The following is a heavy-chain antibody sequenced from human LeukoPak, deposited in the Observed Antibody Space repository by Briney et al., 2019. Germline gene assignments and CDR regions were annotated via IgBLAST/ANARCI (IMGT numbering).Heavy chain of an antibody. CDR3: QKTAYEILTGYLFFDY. V-gene: IGHV4-39*01. CDR1: GGSISSSSYY. CDR2: IYYSGST. Sequence: SETLSLTCTVSGGSISSSSYYWGWIRQPPGTGLEWLGSIYYSGSTYYNPSLKSRVTISVDRSKNQFSLKLSSVTAADTVFFFKQKTAYEILTGYLFFDYWGQGTLVTVSS. J-gene: IGHJ4*02. D-gene: IGHD3-9*01.